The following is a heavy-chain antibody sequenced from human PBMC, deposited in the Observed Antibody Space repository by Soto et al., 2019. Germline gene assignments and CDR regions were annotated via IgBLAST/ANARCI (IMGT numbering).Heavy chain of an antibody. Sequence: EVPPLESGGGLVQPGGSLRLSFAASGFTFSSYAMNWVRQAPGKGLEWVSVISGSGGSTYYADSVKGRFTISRDNSKNTLYLQMNSLRAEDTAVYYCAKRGSGSYYTYWGQGTLVTVSS. J-gene: IGHJ4*02. CDR1: GFTFSSYA. D-gene: IGHD3-10*01. CDR2: ISGSGGST. V-gene: IGHV3-23*01. CDR3: AKRGSGSYYTY.